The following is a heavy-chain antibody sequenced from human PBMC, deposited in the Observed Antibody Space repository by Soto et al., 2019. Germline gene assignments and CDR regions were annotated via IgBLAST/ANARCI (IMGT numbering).Heavy chain of an antibody. D-gene: IGHD2-15*01. Sequence: QVQLQESRPGLVKPSQTLSLTCTVSGGPIASGAYYWTWIRQNPGKGLEWIGYIYHSGSTYYNPSRQSRVSISVDTSKNQFSLNLTSVTAADTAIYYCAGYCSGGSCYPAGAFDFWGQGTMVTVSS. CDR3: AGYCSGGSCYPAGAFDF. J-gene: IGHJ3*01. CDR1: GGPIASGAYY. V-gene: IGHV4-31*03. CDR2: IYHSGST.